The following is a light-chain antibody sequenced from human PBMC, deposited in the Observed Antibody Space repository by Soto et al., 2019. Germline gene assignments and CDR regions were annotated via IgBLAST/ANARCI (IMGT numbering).Light chain of an antibody. CDR1: SSNVGAGYD. J-gene: IGLJ2*01. Sequence: QSVLTQPPSVSGAPGQRVTISCTGSSSNVGAGYDVHWYQQLPGTAPKLLIYGNSNRPSGVPDRFSGSKSGTSASLAITGLQAEDESFYYCQSYDSSLGGREEFGGGTKVTVL. CDR3: QSYDSSLGGREE. CDR2: GNS. V-gene: IGLV1-40*01.